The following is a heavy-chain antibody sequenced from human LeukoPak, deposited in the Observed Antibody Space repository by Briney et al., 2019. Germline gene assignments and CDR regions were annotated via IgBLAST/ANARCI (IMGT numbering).Heavy chain of an antibody. Sequence: SSVKVSCKASGGTFSSYTISWVRQAPGQGLEWMGRIIPILGIANYAQKFQGRVTITADKSTSTAYMGLSSLRSEDTAVYYCARDESGYCSSTSCYINDYWGQGTLVTVSS. J-gene: IGHJ4*02. CDR1: GGTFSSYT. D-gene: IGHD2-2*02. CDR3: ARDESGYCSSTSCYINDY. V-gene: IGHV1-69*04. CDR2: IIPILGIA.